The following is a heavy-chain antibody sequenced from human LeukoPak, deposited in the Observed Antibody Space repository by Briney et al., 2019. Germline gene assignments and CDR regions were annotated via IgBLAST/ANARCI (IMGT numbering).Heavy chain of an antibody. V-gene: IGHV1-69*04. Sequence: ASVKVSCKASGGTFSSYAISWVRQAPGQGLEWMGRIIPILGIANYAQKFQGRVTITADKSTSTAYMELSSLRSEDTAVYYCTTGPYYDYVWGSYRYTGLGAFDIWGQGAMVTVSS. CDR3: TTGPYYDYVWGSYRYTGLGAFDI. J-gene: IGHJ3*02. CDR2: IIPILGIA. D-gene: IGHD3-16*02. CDR1: GGTFSSYA.